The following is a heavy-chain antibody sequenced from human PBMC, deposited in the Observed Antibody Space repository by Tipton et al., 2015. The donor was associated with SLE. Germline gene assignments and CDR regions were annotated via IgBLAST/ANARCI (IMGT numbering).Heavy chain of an antibody. CDR3: APAMTMVRGPVRDYFDY. D-gene: IGHD3-10*01. J-gene: IGHJ4*02. CDR2: IYYSGST. CDR1: GASMSTGEYY. Sequence: TLSLTCSVSGASMSTGEYYWSWIRQHPGKGLEWIGYIYYSGSTYYNPSLNGRVTISLDTSERQFSLRLSSVTAADTAVYYCAPAMTMVRGPVRDYFDYWGQGLLVTVSS. V-gene: IGHV4-31*03.